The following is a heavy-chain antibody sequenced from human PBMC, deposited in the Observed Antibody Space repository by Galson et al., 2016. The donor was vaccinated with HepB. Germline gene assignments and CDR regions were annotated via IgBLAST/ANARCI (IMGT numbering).Heavy chain of an antibody. V-gene: IGHV1-69*13. CDR1: GGTFNKYA. J-gene: IGHJ4*02. CDR2: ITNFGTA. Sequence: SVKVSCKASGGTFNKYAISWVRQAPGQGLEWMGGITNFGTANYAQRFQGRVTITADEYTSTVYMELISLRSEDTAVYYCARVRYSTTWYLDYWGQGTLVTVSS. D-gene: IGHD6-13*01. CDR3: ARVRYSTTWYLDY.